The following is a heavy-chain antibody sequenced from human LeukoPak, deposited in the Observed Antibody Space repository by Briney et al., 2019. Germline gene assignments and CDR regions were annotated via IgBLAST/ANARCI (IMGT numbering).Heavy chain of an antibody. Sequence: GGSLRLSCAASGFTFSSYSMNWVRQAPGKGLEWVSYISSSGSTLYYADSVKGRFTISRDNAKNSLYLQMNSLRAEETAVYYCASAQRELDYWGQGTLVTVSS. V-gene: IGHV3-48*04. D-gene: IGHD1-26*01. CDR3: ASAQRELDY. CDR2: ISSSGSTL. CDR1: GFTFSSYS. J-gene: IGHJ4*02.